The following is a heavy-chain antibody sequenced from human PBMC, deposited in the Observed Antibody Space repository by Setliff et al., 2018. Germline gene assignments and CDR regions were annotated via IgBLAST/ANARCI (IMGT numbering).Heavy chain of an antibody. CDR2: VYYSGYT. CDR3: ARDQWVRSPPLYFSYSMDV. V-gene: IGHV4-39*07. CDR1: GGSISSRSYY. J-gene: IGHJ6*02. Sequence: LSLTCTVSGGSISSRSYYWGWIRQPPGKGLEWIGSVYYSGYTYYKPSLQSRVTMSVDTSKSQFSLRLSSVTAADTAVYYCARDQWVRSPPLYFSYSMDVWGQGTTVTVSS. D-gene: IGHD5-12*01.